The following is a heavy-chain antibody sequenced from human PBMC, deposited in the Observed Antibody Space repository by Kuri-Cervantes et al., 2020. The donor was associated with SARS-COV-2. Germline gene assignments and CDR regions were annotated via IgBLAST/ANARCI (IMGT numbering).Heavy chain of an antibody. CDR2: IDPSDSYT. CDR1: GYSFSSYW. Sequence: GGSLRLSCTGSGYSFSSYWISWVRQMPGKGLEWMGRIDPSDSYTNYTPSFQGHDTISAVKSNSTAYLQWSSLKASETAMYYCARQEKAIVRGVIFAFSFDIWGQGTMVTVSS. V-gene: IGHV5-10-1*01. CDR3: ARQEKAIVRGVIFAFSFDI. J-gene: IGHJ3*02. D-gene: IGHD3-10*01.